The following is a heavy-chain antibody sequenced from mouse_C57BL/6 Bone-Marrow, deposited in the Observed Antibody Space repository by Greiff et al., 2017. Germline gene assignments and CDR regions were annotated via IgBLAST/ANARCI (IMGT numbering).Heavy chain of an antibody. J-gene: IGHJ3*01. CDR3: AREDYSNFGGFAY. Sequence: QVQLQQPGAELVRPGSSVKLSCKASGYTFTSYWMHWVKQRPIQGLEWIGNIDPSDSETHYNQKFKDKATLTVDKSSSTAYMQLSSLTSEDSAVXYCAREDYSNFGGFAYWGQVTLVTVSA. CDR2: IDPSDSET. D-gene: IGHD2-5*01. V-gene: IGHV1-52*01. CDR1: GYTFTSYW.